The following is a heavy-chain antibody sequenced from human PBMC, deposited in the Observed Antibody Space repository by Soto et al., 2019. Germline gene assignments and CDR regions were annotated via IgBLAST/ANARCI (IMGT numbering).Heavy chain of an antibody. Sequence: EVQLLESGGGLVQPGRSLRLSCAASGFTFSSYAMNWVRQAPGKGLEWVSAMSGTGGSTYYADSVKGRFTISRDNSKNTLYLQMNRLGVEDTAVFYCAKAGFSSGWSPPYFDYWCQGTLVTVSS. V-gene: IGHV3-23*01. CDR3: AKAGFSSGWSPPYFDY. D-gene: IGHD6-19*01. CDR1: GFTFSSYA. J-gene: IGHJ4*02. CDR2: MSGTGGST.